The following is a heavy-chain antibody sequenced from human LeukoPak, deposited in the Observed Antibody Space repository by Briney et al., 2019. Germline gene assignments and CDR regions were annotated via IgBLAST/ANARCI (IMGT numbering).Heavy chain of an antibody. CDR2: ISGSGGST. J-gene: IGHJ6*02. D-gene: IGHD3-22*01. CDR1: GFTFSSYA. CDR3: AKDATMIVYPFVQEYYYYGMDV. V-gene: IGHV3-23*01. Sequence: PGGSLRLSCAASGFTFSSYAMSWVRQAPGKGLEWVSAISGSGGSTYYADSVKGRFTISRDNSKNTLYLQMNSLRAEDTAVYYCAKDATMIVYPFVQEYYYYGMDVWGQGTTVTVSS.